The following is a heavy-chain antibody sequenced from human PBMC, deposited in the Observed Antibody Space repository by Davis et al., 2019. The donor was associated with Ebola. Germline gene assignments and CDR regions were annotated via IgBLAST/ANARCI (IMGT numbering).Heavy chain of an antibody. CDR2: IYSGGST. Sequence: GESLKISCAASGFTVSSNYMSWVRQAPGKGLEWVSVIYSGGSTYYADSVKGRFTISRDNAKNSLYLQMNSLRDEDTAVYYCAREPCDYWGQRTLVTVSS. J-gene: IGHJ4*02. CDR1: GFTVSSNY. CDR3: AREPCDY. V-gene: IGHV3-53*01.